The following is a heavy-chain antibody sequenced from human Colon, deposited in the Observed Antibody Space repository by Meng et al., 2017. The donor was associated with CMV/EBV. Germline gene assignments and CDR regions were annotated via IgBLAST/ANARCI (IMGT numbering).Heavy chain of an antibody. CDR1: AGSFSGCY. D-gene: IGHD2-2*01. J-gene: IGHJ5*02. CDR3: ARRGYCSSTRCWFDP. Sequence: VYAGSFSGCYWSCTRQPPGWRLWLIADISHSGNTNYNPSIMSRVTISVDTSKNQFSMRLSSVTAADTAVYYCARRGYCSSTRCWFDPWGQGTLVTVSS. CDR2: ISHSGNT. V-gene: IGHV4-34*01.